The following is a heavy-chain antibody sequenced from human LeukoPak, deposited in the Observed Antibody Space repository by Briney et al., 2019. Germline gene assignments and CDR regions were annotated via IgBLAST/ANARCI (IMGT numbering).Heavy chain of an antibody. J-gene: IGHJ5*02. CDR3: ARHPYSSAWYNWFDP. CDR2: IYHSGNT. Sequence: PSETLSLTCTVSGYSISTSYYWGWIRQPPGKGLEWIGSIYHSGNTYYNPSLKSRVTISVDTSKNQFSLKLNSVTAADTAVYYCARHPYSSAWYNWFDPWGQGTLVTVSS. D-gene: IGHD6-19*01. CDR1: GYSISTSYY. V-gene: IGHV4-38-2*02.